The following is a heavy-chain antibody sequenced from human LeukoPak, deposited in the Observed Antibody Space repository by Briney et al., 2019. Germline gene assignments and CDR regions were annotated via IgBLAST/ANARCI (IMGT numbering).Heavy chain of an antibody. CDR2: ISYDGSNK. CDR3: AKSSMVRYGNYMDV. V-gene: IGHV3-30*18. D-gene: IGHD3-10*01. J-gene: IGHJ6*03. CDR1: GFTFSSYG. Sequence: PGGSLRLSCAASGFTFSSYGMHWVRQAPGKGLEWVAVISYDGSNKYYADSVKGRFTISRDNSKNTLYLQMNSLRAEDTAVYYCAKSSMVRYGNYMDVWGKGTTVTVSS.